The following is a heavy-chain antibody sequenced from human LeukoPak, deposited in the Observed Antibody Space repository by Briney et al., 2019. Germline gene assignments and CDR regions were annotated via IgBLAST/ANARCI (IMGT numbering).Heavy chain of an antibody. J-gene: IGHJ4*02. V-gene: IGHV1-58*02. CDR1: GFTFTSSA. CDR3: AAVVRVAGKPGSSC. CDR2: IVVGSGNT. D-gene: IGHD6-19*01. Sequence: SVKVSCKASGFTFTSSAMQWVRQARGQRLEWIGWIVVGSGNTNYAQKFQERVTITRDMPTSTAYMELSSLRSEDTAVYYCAAVVRVAGKPGSSCWGQGSLVTVSS.